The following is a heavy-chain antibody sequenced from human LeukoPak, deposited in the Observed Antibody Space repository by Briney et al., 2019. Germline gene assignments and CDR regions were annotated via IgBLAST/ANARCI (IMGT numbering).Heavy chain of an antibody. Sequence: GRSLRLSCAASGFTFSSYAMHWVRQAPGKGLEWVAVISYDGSNKYYADSVKGRFTISRDNSKNTLYLQMNSLRAEDTAVYYCARGERRATYCYDSSGYSPFDYWGQGTLVTVSS. CDR1: GFTFSSYA. CDR2: ISYDGSNK. D-gene: IGHD3-22*01. J-gene: IGHJ4*02. CDR3: ARGERRATYCYDSSGYSPFDY. V-gene: IGHV3-30-3*01.